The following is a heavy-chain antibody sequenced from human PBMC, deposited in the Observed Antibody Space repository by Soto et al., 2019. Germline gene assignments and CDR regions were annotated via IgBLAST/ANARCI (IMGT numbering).Heavy chain of an antibody. V-gene: IGHV3-30*03. CDR3: ARGGTYGMDV. Sequence: LRLSCAASGFTFSNYGMHWVRQAPSKGLEWVATILYGGTNDYYPDSVRGRFTISRDNSKDTLYLQMSSLRREDTAVYFCARGGTYGMDVWGQGTTVTVSS. D-gene: IGHD6-25*01. J-gene: IGHJ6*02. CDR2: ILYGGTND. CDR1: GFTFSNYG.